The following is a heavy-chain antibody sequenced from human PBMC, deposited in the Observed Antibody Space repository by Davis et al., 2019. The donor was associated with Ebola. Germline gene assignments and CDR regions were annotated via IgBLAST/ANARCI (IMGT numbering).Heavy chain of an antibody. V-gene: IGHV4-61*01. CDR3: ARAPEWELPYYFDS. CDR1: GAFVGTGSFY. Sequence: PSETLSLTCTVSGAFVGTGSFYWSWARQPPGKGLEWIGYIYYTGSTDYLASLESRVTISVDTSKNQFSLKLTSVTAADTAVYYCARAPEWELPYYFDSWGRGTLVTVSS. J-gene: IGHJ4*01. CDR2: IYYTGST. D-gene: IGHD1-26*01.